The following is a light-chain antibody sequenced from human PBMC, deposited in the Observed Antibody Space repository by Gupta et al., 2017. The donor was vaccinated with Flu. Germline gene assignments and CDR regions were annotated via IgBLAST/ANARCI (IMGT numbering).Light chain of an antibody. V-gene: IGLV3-1*01. J-gene: IGLJ1*01. CDR1: KWGDKE. Sequence: PGQTGTRTCSGDKWGDKEAYGYQQKPGQSPGLVIYQDSKRPSGSPERCAGSNSGNTATLTISGSEALDEADYYCQAWDGSTGYVFGTGTKVTGL. CDR3: QAWDGSTGYV. CDR2: QDS.